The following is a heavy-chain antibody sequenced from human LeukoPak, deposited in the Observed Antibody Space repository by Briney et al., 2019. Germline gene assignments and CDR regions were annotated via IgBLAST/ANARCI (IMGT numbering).Heavy chain of an antibody. CDR1: RLIVSSNY. J-gene: IGHJ5*02. CDR2: IYSGGNT. V-gene: IGHV3-66*01. Sequence: PGGSLRLSCAASRLIVSSNYMAWVRQAPGRGLEWVSVIYSGGNTYYADSVKGRFTISRDNSKNTLYLQMNSLRAEDTAVYYCARDRGWFDPWGLGTLVTVSS. CDR3: ARDRGWFDP.